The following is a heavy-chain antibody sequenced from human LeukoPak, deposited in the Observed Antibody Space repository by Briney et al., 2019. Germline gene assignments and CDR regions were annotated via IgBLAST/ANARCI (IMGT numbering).Heavy chain of an antibody. CDR2: ISSSGSTI. CDR3: ARERRAYNWFDP. J-gene: IGHJ5*02. V-gene: IGHV3-48*03. Sequence: GGSLRLSCAASGFTFSSYEVNWVRQAPGKGLEWVSYISSSGSTIYYADSVKGRFTISRDNAKNSLYLQMNSLRAEDTAVYYCARERRAYNWFDPWGQGTLVTVSS. CDR1: GFTFSSYE.